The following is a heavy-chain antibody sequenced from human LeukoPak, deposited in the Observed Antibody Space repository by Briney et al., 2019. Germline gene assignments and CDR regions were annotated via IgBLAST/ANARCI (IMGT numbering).Heavy chain of an antibody. V-gene: IGHV4-31*03. CDR2: IYYSGST. CDR1: GCSISSGGYY. J-gene: IGHJ4*02. D-gene: IGHD6-19*01. CDR3: ARGPGGWYGVFDY. Sequence: PSETLSLTCTVSGCSISSGGYYWSWIRQHPGKGLEWIGYIYYSGSTYYNPSLKSRVTISVDTSKNQFSLKLSSVTAADTAVYYCARGPGGWYGVFDYWGQGTLVSVSS.